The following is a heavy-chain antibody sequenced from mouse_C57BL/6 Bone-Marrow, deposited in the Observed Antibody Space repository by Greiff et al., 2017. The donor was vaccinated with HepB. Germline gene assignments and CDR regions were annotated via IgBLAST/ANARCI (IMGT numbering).Heavy chain of an antibody. CDR3: ARSLPFCYYAMDY. CDR2: IDPRSGNT. D-gene: IGHD6-1*01. CDR1: GYTFTSYG. Sequence: QVQLQQSGAELARPGASVKLSCKASGYTFTSYGISWVKQRTGQGLEWIGEIDPRSGNTYYNEKFKGKATLTADKSSSTAYMELRSLTSEDSAVYFCARSLPFCYYAMDYWGQGTSVTVSS. J-gene: IGHJ4*01. V-gene: IGHV1-81*01.